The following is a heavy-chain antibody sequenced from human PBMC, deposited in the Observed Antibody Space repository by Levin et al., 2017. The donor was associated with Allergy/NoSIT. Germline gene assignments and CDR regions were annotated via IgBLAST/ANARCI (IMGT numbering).Heavy chain of an antibody. J-gene: IGHJ6*03. CDR2: IYYSGST. CDR1: GGSISSYY. CDR3: ARADGSSGQGYCSGGSCSYYYYYMDV. Sequence: PSETLSLTCTVSGGSISSYYWSWIRQPPGKGLEWIGYIYYSGSTNYNPSLKSRVTISVDTSKNQFSLKLSSVTAADTAVYYCARADGSSGQGYCSGGSCSYYYYYMDVWGKGTTVTVSS. V-gene: IGHV4-59*01. D-gene: IGHD2-15*01.